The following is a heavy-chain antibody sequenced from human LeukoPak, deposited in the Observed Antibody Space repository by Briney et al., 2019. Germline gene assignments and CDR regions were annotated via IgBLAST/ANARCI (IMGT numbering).Heavy chain of an antibody. D-gene: IGHD3-22*01. J-gene: IGHJ4*02. CDR2: KSSDGSNT. CDR1: GFDLSAYW. V-gene: IGHV3-74*01. CDR3: AKSAYYDASGYYREYYFDY. Sequence: GGSLRLSCAASGFDLSAYWMHWVRQVPGKGLVWVSRKSSDGSNTNYADSVKGRFTVSRDNAKNTLYLQMNSLRAEDTAVYYCAKSAYYDASGYYREYYFDYWGQGTLVTVSS.